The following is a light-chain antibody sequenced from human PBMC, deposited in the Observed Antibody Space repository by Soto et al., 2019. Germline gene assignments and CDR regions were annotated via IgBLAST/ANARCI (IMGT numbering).Light chain of an antibody. CDR1: SGHSNYA. J-gene: IGLJ2*01. V-gene: IGLV4-69*01. CDR3: QTWGPGIVV. CDR2: LNSDGSH. Sequence: QSVLTQSPSASASLGASVKLTCTLSSGHSNYAIAWHQQQSEKGPRYLMKLNSDGSHSKGDGIPDRFSGSSSGAARYLTILRLQSEDEADYYCQTWGPGIVVFGGGTQLTVL.